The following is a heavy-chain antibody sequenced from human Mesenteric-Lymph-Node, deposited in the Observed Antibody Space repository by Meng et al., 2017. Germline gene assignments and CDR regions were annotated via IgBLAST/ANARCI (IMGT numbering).Heavy chain of an antibody. CDR2: IVVGSGNT. Sequence: SVKVSCKASGFTFTSSAVQWVRQARGQRLEWIGWIVVGSGNTNYAQKFQERVTITRDMSTSTAYMELSSLRSEDTAVYYCARDYYDSSGLYRGGLVWGQGTMVTVSS. V-gene: IGHV1-58*01. D-gene: IGHD3-22*01. J-gene: IGHJ3*01. CDR1: GFTFTSSA. CDR3: ARDYYDSSGLYRGGLV.